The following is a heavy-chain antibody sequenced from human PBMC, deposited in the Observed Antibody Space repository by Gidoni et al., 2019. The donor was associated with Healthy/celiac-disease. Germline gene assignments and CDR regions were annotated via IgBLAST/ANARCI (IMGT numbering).Heavy chain of an antibody. CDR1: GFTFDDFG. CDR3: AREVMDCSGGSCYPYFDH. Sequence: EVQLVESGGGVVRPGGSLRLSCAASGFTFDDFGMSWVRQAPGKGLEWVSGISWNGGSTGYADSVKGRCTISRDNAKNSLYLQMNSLRAEDTALYHCAREVMDCSGGSCYPYFDHWGQGTLVTVSS. CDR2: ISWNGGST. J-gene: IGHJ4*02. V-gene: IGHV3-20*01. D-gene: IGHD2-15*01.